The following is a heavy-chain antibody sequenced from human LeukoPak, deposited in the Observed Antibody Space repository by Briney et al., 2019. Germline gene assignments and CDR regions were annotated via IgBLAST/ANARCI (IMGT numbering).Heavy chain of an antibody. Sequence: AGGSLRLSCAASGFTFSDYYMSWILQAPGKGLEWLSYISSDGTTIQYADSVKGRFTISRDNAKNSLYLQMNSLRAEGTAVYYCAREERLRWTAYWGQGTLVTVSS. V-gene: IGHV3-11*01. D-gene: IGHD4-23*01. J-gene: IGHJ4*02. CDR1: GFTFSDYY. CDR2: ISSDGTTI. CDR3: AREERLRWTAY.